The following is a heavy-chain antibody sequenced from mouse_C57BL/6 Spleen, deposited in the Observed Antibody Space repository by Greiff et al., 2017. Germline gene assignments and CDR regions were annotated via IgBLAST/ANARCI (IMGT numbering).Heavy chain of an antibody. CDR2: IYPGGGYT. D-gene: IGHD2-3*01. J-gene: IGHJ4*01. V-gene: IGHV1-63*01. CDR1: GYTFTNYW. Sequence: QVQLQQSGAELVRPGTSVKMSCKASGYTFTNYWIGWAKQRPGHGLEWIGDIYPGGGYTNYNEKFKGKATLTADKSSSTAYMQFSSLTSEDSAIYYCAREEEYYDGYAMDYWGQGTSVTVSS. CDR3: AREEEYYDGYAMDY.